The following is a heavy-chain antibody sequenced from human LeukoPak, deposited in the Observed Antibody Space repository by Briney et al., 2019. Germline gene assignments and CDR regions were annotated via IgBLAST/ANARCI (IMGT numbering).Heavy chain of an antibody. Sequence: GGSLRLSCAASGFTFSSYGMHWVRQAPGKGLEWVAFIRYDGSNKYYADSVKGRFTISRDNSKNTLYLQMNSLRAEDTAVYYCAKEWYRYCGGGSCSGGVDYWGQGTLVTVSS. J-gene: IGHJ4*02. V-gene: IGHV3-30*02. CDR3: AKEWYRYCGGGSCSGGVDY. CDR1: GFTFSSYG. D-gene: IGHD2-15*01. CDR2: IRYDGSNK.